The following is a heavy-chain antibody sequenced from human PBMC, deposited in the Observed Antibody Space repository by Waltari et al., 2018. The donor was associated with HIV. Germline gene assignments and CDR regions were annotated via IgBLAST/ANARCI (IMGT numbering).Heavy chain of an antibody. Sequence: QVQLQESGPGLVKPSQTLSLTCTVSGGSISSGSYYWSWIRQPAGKGLEWIGRIYTSGSTNYNPSLKSRVTISVDTSKNQFSLKLSSVTTADTAVYYCARRGIQLWFYAFDIWGQETMVTVSS. CDR1: GGSISSGSYY. CDR3: ARRGIQLWFYAFDI. D-gene: IGHD5-18*01. CDR2: IYTSGST. V-gene: IGHV4-61*02. J-gene: IGHJ3*02.